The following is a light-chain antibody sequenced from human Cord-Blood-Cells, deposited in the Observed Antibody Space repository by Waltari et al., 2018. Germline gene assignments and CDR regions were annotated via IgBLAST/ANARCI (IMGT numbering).Light chain of an antibody. CDR3: QQYGSSPRT. V-gene: IGKV3-20*01. CDR1: QSVSSSY. CDR2: GAS. Sequence: IVLTQSPGTLSLSPGERATLSCRASQSVSSSYLAWYQQKPGQAPRPLIYGASSSATGIPDRFSGSGAGTDFTLTISRLGPEDFAVYYCQQYGSSPRTFGQGTKVEIK. J-gene: IGKJ1*01.